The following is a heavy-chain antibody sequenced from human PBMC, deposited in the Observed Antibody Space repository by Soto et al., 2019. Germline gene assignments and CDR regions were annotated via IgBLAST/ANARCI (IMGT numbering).Heavy chain of an antibody. CDR3: GPYYNYWKI. Sequence: EVQLVQSGAEVKKPGESLKISCKASGYNFARSSIGWVRQMPGKGLEWMAVIYPGSSEITYSPSFQGQVTISADMSISTAYLQWSSLKASDTAIYYCGPYYNYWKIWGQGTLVTVSS. D-gene: IGHD3-3*01. CDR2: IYPGSSEI. CDR1: GYNFARSS. J-gene: IGHJ4*02. V-gene: IGHV5-51*01.